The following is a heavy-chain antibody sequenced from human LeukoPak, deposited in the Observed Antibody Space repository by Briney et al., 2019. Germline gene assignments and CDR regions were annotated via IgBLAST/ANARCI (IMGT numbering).Heavy chain of an antibody. J-gene: IGHJ4*02. D-gene: IGHD6-19*01. CDR1: GGTFSSYA. Sequence: GASVKVSCKASGGTFSSYAISWVRQAPGQGLEWMGWISAYNGNTNYAQKLQGRVTMTTDTSTSTAYMELRSLRSDDTAVYYCARTPSSGWSKLVVVRGGDYWGQGTLVTVSS. CDR2: ISAYNGNT. CDR3: ARTPSSGWSKLVVVRGGDY. V-gene: IGHV1-18*01.